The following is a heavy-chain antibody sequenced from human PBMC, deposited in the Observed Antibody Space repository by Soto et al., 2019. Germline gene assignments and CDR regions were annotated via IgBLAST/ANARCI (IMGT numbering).Heavy chain of an antibody. J-gene: IGHJ6*02. CDR3: ARFPEYQGPMDV. V-gene: IGHV4-34*01. CDR2: INHSGST. Sequence: QVQLQQWGAGLLKPSETLSLTCAVYGGSFSGYYWSWIRQPPGKGLEWIGEINHSGSTNYNPSLKSRVTISVDTSKNQFSLKLSSVTAADTAVYYCARFPEYQGPMDVWGQGTTVTVSS. D-gene: IGHD2-2*01. CDR1: GGSFSGYY.